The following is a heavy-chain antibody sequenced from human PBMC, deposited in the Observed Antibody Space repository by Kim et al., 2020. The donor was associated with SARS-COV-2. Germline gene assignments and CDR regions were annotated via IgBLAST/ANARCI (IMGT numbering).Heavy chain of an antibody. CDR2: ISGSGGST. V-gene: IGHV3-23*01. CDR3: AKELGAAAGTGAANWFDP. D-gene: IGHD6-13*01. Sequence: GGSLRLSCAASGFTFSSYAMSWVRQAPGKGLEWVSAISGSGGSTYYADSVKGRFTISRDNSKNTLYLQMNSLRAEDTAVYYCAKELGAAAGTGAANWFDPWGQGTLVTVSS. J-gene: IGHJ5*02. CDR1: GFTFSSYA.